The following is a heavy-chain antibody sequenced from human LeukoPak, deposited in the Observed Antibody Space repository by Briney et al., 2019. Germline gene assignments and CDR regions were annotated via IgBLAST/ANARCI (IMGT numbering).Heavy chain of an antibody. CDR1: GFTFSSYA. CDR3: AKDPEYYYGSGSRLYYFDY. CDR2: IRYDGSNK. Sequence: GGSLRLSCAASGFTFSSYALHWVRQAPGKGLEWVAFIRYDGSNKYYADSVKGRFTISRDNSKNTLYLQMNSLRAEDTAVYYCAKDPEYYYGSGSRLYYFDYWGQGTLVTVSS. J-gene: IGHJ4*02. D-gene: IGHD3-10*01. V-gene: IGHV3-30*02.